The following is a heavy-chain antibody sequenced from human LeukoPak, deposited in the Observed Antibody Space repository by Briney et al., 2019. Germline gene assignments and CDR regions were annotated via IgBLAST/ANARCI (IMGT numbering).Heavy chain of an antibody. CDR1: GFTFSSYA. CDR2: ISYDGSNK. J-gene: IGHJ4*02. V-gene: IGHV3-30*04. Sequence: PGGSLRLSCAASGFTFSSYAMHWVRQAPGKGLEWVAVISYDGSNKYYADSVKGRFTISRDNVENSLYLQMNSLRAEDTAVYYCARIGDDYWGQGTLVTVSS. D-gene: IGHD3-10*01. CDR3: ARIGDDY.